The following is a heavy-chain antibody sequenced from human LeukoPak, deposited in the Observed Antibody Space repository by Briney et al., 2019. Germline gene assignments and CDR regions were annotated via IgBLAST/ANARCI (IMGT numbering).Heavy chain of an antibody. V-gene: IGHV4-39*01. CDR1: GGSLSSSSYY. CDR2: IYYSGST. Sequence: PSETLSLTCTVSGGSLSSSSYYWGWIRPPPGKGLEWVGSIYYSGSTYYNPSLKSRVTISEDTSKNQFSLKLSSVTAADTAVYYCARVGSCYLNWFDPWGQGTLVTVPS. D-gene: IGHD3-22*01. CDR3: ARVGSCYLNWFDP. J-gene: IGHJ5*02.